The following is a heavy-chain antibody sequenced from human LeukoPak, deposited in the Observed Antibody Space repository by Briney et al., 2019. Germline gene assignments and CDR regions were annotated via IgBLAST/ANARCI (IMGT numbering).Heavy chain of an antibody. CDR3: TRLGSERLGPYYDY. V-gene: IGHV4-39*07. D-gene: IGHD6-19*01. J-gene: IGHJ4*02. CDR1: GGSISSSRYF. Sequence: SSETLFLTSTVSGGSISSSRYFWGWIRQPPGEGLEWIGRVFYTGITEYNPSLKGRVTISVNTAKNQFSLKVRSVTAADTAVYYCTRLGSERLGPYYDYWGQGILVTVSS. CDR2: VFYTGIT.